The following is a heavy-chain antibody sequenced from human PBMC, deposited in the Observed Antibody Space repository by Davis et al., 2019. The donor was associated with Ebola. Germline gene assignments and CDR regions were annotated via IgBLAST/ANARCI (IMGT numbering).Heavy chain of an antibody. Sequence: PSETLSLTCAVYGGSFSGYYWSWIRQPPGKGLEWLANMLHDGSEKYSAGPVKGRFTISRDNARNSFYLQMNSLRVEDTAVYYCARDNYWKLDYWGQGILVTVSS. D-gene: IGHD4-11*01. V-gene: IGHV3-7*01. CDR3: ARDNYWKLDY. J-gene: IGHJ4*02. CDR1: GGSFSGYY. CDR2: MLHDGSEK.